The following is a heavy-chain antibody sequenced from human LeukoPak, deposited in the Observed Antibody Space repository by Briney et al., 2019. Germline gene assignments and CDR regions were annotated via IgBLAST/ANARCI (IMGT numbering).Heavy chain of an antibody. CDR2: ISSSSSYI. CDR1: GFTFSSYS. CDR3: AREYGGNSEPNWFDP. D-gene: IGHD4-23*01. J-gene: IGHJ5*02. V-gene: IGHV3-21*01. Sequence: GGSRRLSCAASGFTFSSYSMNWVRQAPGKGLGWVSSISSSSSYIYYADLVKGRFTISRDNAKNSLYLQMNSLRAEATAVYYCAREYGGNSEPNWFDPWGQGTLVTVSS.